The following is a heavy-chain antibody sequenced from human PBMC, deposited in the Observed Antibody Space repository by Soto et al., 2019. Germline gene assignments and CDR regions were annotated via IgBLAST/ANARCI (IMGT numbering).Heavy chain of an antibody. CDR2: ISGYNGNT. V-gene: IGHV1-18*04. CDR1: DYTFSDYG. D-gene: IGHD6-19*01. CDR3: ARARGIAVADDY. J-gene: IGHJ4*02. Sequence: QVQLVQSGPEVKKPGASVRVSCKTFDYTFSDYGITWVRQAPGEGLEWMAWISGYNGNTNYAQKFRGRVTMTTDRPTSTAFMELRGLRYDDTAVYYCARARGIAVADDYWGQGTMVTVSS.